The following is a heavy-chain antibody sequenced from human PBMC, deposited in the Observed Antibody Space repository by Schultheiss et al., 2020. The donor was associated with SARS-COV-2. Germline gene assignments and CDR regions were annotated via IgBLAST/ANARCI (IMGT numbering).Heavy chain of an antibody. V-gene: IGHV6-1*01. D-gene: IGHD5-18*01. CDR3: ARDRSARGYSYGYGGTSWFDP. J-gene: IGHJ5*02. Sequence: SQTLSLTCAISGDSVSSNSAAWNWIRQSPSRGLEWLGRTYYRSKWFNDYAVSVKSRITINPDTSKNQFSLQLNSVTPEDTAVYYCARDRSARGYSYGYGGTSWFDPWGQGTLVTVS. CDR2: TYYRSKWFN. CDR1: GDSVSSNSAA.